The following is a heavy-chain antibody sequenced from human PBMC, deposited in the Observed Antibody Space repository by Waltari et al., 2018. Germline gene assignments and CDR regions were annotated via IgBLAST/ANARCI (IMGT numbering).Heavy chain of an antibody. J-gene: IGHJ5*02. CDR3: ARGDYSNWFDP. CDR1: GGSISSYY. Sequence: QVQLQESGPGLVKPSETLSLTCTVSGGSISSYYWSWIRQPPGKGLEWIGYIYYSGSTNYNPSLKSRVTISVDTSKNQFSLKLSSVTAADTAVYYCARGDYSNWFDPWGQGTLVTVSS. V-gene: IGHV4-59*08. D-gene: IGHD4-4*01. CDR2: IYYSGST.